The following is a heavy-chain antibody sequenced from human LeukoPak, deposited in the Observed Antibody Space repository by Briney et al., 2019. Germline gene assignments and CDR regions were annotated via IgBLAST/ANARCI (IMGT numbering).Heavy chain of an antibody. CDR2: INHDGSST. J-gene: IGHJ4*02. CDR1: GFTFSYYW. D-gene: IGHD2/OR15-2a*01. V-gene: IGHV3-74*01. CDR3: ARAPYTTGRGYYFDY. Sequence: PGGSLRLFCVASGFTFSYYWMHWVRQAPGKGLVWVSRINHDGSSTTYADSVKGRFTISRDNAKNTLYLQMNSLRAEDTAVYYCARAPYTTGRGYYFDYWGQGTLVTVSS.